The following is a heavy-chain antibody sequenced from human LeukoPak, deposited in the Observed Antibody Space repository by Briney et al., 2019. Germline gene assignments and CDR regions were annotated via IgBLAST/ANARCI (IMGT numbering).Heavy chain of an antibody. V-gene: IGHV4-59*01. CDR1: GGSISSYC. Sequence: SETLSLTCTVSGGSISSYCWSWIRQPPGKGLEWIGYVFNSGRTKYNPSLTSRVNMSVDTSKNQFSLKLSSLTAADTAVYYCAGRQHIVVVTATRGSFDMWGQGTMVTVSS. J-gene: IGHJ3*02. CDR2: VFNSGRT. D-gene: IGHD2-21*02. CDR3: AGRQHIVVVTATRGSFDM.